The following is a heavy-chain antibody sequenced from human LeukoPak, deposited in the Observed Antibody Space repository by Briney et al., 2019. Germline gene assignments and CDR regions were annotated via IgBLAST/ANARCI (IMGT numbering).Heavy chain of an antibody. V-gene: IGHV3-7*04. CDR3: ARDQAMVRGVIIRYYYYGMDV. D-gene: IGHD3-10*01. Sequence: GSLRLSCAASGFTFSSYWMSWVRQAPGKGLEWVANIKQDGSEKYYVDSVKGRFTISRDNAKNSLYLQMNSLRAEDTAVYYCARDQAMVRGVIIRYYYYGMDVWGQGTTVTVSS. CDR1: GFTFSSYW. CDR2: IKQDGSEK. J-gene: IGHJ6*02.